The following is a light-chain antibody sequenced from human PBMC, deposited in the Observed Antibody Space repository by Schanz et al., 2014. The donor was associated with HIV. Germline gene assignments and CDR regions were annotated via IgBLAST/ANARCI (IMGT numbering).Light chain of an antibody. V-gene: IGLV2-11*01. CDR1: SSDVGGYNY. Sequence: QSALTQPRSVSGSPGQSVTISCTGTSSDVGGYNYVSWYQQHPGKAPKLLIYDVSKRPSGVPDRFSGSKSGNTASLTISGLQTDDEADYYCCSYAATYIPYVFGSGTKLTVL. CDR2: DVS. CDR3: CSYAATYIPYV. J-gene: IGLJ1*01.